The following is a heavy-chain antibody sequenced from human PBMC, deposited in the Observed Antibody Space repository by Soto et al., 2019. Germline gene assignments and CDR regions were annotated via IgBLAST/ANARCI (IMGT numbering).Heavy chain of an antibody. Sequence: QVQLVESGGGVVQPGRSLRLSCAASGFTFSSYGMHWVRQAPGKGLEWVAVISYDGSNKYYADSVKSRFTISRDNSKNTLYLQMNSLRAEDTAVYYFARSPYSVSYLAYFDYWGQGTLVTVSS. D-gene: IGHD1-26*01. J-gene: IGHJ4*02. V-gene: IGHV3-30*03. CDR2: ISYDGSNK. CDR3: ARSPYSVSYLAYFDY. CDR1: GFTFSSYG.